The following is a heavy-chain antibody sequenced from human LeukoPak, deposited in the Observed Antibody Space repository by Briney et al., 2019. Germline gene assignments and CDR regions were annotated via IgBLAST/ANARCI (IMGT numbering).Heavy chain of an antibody. D-gene: IGHD3-9*01. J-gene: IGHJ4*02. Sequence: PSEALSLTCAVYGGSFSGYYWSWIRQPPGEGLEWIGEINHSGSTSYNPSLKSRVTISVDTSKNQFSLKLSSVTAADTAVYYCARTLTACFDYWGQGTLVTVSS. CDR1: GGSFSGYY. CDR2: INHSGST. CDR3: ARTLTACFDY. V-gene: IGHV4-34*01.